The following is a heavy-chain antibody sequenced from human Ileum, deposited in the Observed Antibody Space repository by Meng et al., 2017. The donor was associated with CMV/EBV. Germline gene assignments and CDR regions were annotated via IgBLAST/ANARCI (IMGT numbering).Heavy chain of an antibody. CDR3: TRVESGYYGYFDY. Sequence: ACGFTISKYWMHWVRQAPGKGLVWVSRINSDGTSISYADSVKGRFTISRDNAKNTLYLQMNSLRAEDTAVYYCTRVESGYYGYFDYWGQGTLVTVSS. CDR2: INSDGTSI. D-gene: IGHD3-3*01. CDR1: GFTISKYW. J-gene: IGHJ4*02. V-gene: IGHV3-74*01.